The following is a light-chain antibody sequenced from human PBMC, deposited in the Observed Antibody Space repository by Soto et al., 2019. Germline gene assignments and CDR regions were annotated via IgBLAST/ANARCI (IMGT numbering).Light chain of an antibody. CDR1: QSVSSN. J-gene: IGKJ4*01. V-gene: IGKV3-15*01. CDR2: GAS. Sequence: IFMTQSPSTLSVSPWERATLSCRASQSVSSNLAWYQQKPGQAPRLLIYGASTRATGIPARFSGSGSGTEFTLTISSLQSEDFAVYYCQQYNNWPLTFGGGTKVDIK. CDR3: QQYNNWPLT.